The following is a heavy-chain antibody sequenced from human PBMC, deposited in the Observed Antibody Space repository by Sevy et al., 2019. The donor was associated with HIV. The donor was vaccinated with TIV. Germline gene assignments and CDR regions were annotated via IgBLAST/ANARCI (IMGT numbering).Heavy chain of an antibody. CDR1: VFTFRTSG. V-gene: IGHV3-30*18. D-gene: IGHD3-10*01. CDR2: ISYDEAHK. Sequence: GGSLRLSCVTSVFTFRTSGMHWVRQSPGKGLEWVAVISYDEAHKNYADSVKGRFSISKDNSKNTLYLQMSSLRTEDTAVYYSAKDYSAGITMVRGAYRARGDYFDYWGQGTQVTVSS. CDR3: AKDYSAGITMVRGAYRARGDYFDY. J-gene: IGHJ4*02.